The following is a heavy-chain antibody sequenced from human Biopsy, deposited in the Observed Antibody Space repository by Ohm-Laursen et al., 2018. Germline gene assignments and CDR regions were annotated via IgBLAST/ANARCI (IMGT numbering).Heavy chain of an antibody. D-gene: IGHD3-10*01. J-gene: IGHJ6*02. CDR3: ARWYGDLFYYYNGMDV. Sequence: SLRLSCAASGFTFNVYSIVWVRQAPGKGLEWFSSITSRTSSTYYADSVKGRVTISRDNANNSVSLQMNNLRVDDTAVYYCARWYGDLFYYYNGMDVWGQGTTVTVSS. V-gene: IGHV3-21*01. CDR1: GFTFNVYS. CDR2: ITSRTSST.